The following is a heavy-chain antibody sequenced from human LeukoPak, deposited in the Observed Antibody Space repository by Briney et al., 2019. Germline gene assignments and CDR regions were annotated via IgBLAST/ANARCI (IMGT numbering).Heavy chain of an antibody. V-gene: IGHV4-39*07. CDR2: IYYSGST. CDR3: ASKDYYDSSGHGWFDP. J-gene: IGHJ5*02. D-gene: IGHD3-22*01. CDR1: GGSISSSSYY. Sequence: PSETLSLTCTVSGGSISSSSYYWGWIRQPPGKGLEWIGSIYYSGSTYYNPSLKSRVTISVDTSKNQFSLKLSSVTAADTAVYYCASKDYYDSSGHGWFDPWGQGTLVTVSS.